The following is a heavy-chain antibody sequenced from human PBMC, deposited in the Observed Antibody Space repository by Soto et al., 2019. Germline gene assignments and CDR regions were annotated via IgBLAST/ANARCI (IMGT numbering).Heavy chain of an antibody. CDR2: ISYDGSNK. J-gene: IGHJ2*01. D-gene: IGHD1-26*01. Sequence: QVQLVESGGGVVQPGRSLRLSCAASGFTFSSYGMHWVRQAPGKGLEWVAVISYDGSNKYYVDSVKGRFTISRDNSKNTLYLQMNSLRAEDTAVYYCAKASGDTGWYFDLWGRGTLVTVSS. CDR1: GFTFSSYG. V-gene: IGHV3-30*18. CDR3: AKASGDTGWYFDL.